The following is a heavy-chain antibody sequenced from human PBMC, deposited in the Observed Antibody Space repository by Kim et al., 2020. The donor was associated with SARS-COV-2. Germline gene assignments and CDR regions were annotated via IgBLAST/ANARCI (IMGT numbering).Heavy chain of an antibody. CDR3: ARSINWFDP. V-gene: IGHV5-51*01. Sequence: GASLKISCKGSGYSFATNWIGWVRQMPGKGLEWMGIIYPGDSDARYNPSFQGQVTFSVDKSISTAYLQWSSLKASDTAMYYCARSINWFDPWGQGTLVTVSS. CDR1: GYSFATNW. CDR2: IYPGDSDA. J-gene: IGHJ5*02.